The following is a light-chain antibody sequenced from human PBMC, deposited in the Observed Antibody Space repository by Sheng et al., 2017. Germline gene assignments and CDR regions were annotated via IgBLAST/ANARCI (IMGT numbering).Light chain of an antibody. CDR2: AAS. CDR1: QAIRSY. Sequence: DIQMTQSPSYLSASVGDRVIITCRASQAIRSYLAWYQQKPGKPPKLLIYAASTLQSGVPSRFSGSGSGTEYTLTISSLQPEDVATYYCQKYNNAPFTFGPGTKVDLK. CDR3: QKYNNAPFT. V-gene: IGKV1-27*01. J-gene: IGKJ3*01.